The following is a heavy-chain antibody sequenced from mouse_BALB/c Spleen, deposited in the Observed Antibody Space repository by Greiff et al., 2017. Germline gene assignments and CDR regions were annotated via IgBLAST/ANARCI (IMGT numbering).Heavy chain of an antibody. V-gene: IGHV14-3*02. D-gene: IGHD2-3*01. CDR1: GFNIKDTY. CDR3: ARSIYDGYPYFDY. Sequence: VQLQQSGAELVKPGASVKLSCTASGFNIKDTYMHWVKQRPEQGLEWIGRIDPANGNTKYDPKFQGKATITADTSSNTAYLQLSSLTSEDTAVYYCARSIYDGYPYFDYWGQGTTLTVSS. CDR2: IDPANGNT. J-gene: IGHJ2*01.